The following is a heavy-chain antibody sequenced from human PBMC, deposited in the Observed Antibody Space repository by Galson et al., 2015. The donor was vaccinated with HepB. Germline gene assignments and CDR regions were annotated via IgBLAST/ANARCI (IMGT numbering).Heavy chain of an antibody. V-gene: IGHV4-59*12. J-gene: IGHJ6*02. CDR3: ARDRGYSSGSRYYYGMDV. CDR2: VSYSGNT. Sequence: ETLSLTCTISGGSFSSYYWSWIWQPPGKGLEWIGYVSYSGNTYYNPSLKSRVSISLDTSKNQFSLKLTSVTAADTAVYCCARDRGYSSGSRYYYGMDVWGQGTTVTVSS. CDR1: GGSFSSYY. D-gene: IGHD5-18*01.